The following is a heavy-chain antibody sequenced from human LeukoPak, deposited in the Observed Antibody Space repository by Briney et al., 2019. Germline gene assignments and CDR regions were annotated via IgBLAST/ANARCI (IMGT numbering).Heavy chain of an antibody. J-gene: IGHJ6*04. CDR3: SELGITMTGGV. CDR2: ISSSSSYI. D-gene: IGHD3-10*02. CDR1: GFTFSSYS. Sequence: PGGSLRLSCAASGFTFSSYSMNWVRQPPGKGLEWVSSISSSSSYIYYADSVKGRFTITRDNAKNSLYLQMNSLRAEDTAVYYCSELGITMTGGVWGKGTTVTISS. V-gene: IGHV3-21*01.